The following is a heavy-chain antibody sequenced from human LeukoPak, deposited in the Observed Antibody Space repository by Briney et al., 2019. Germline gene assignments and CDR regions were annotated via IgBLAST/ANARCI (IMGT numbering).Heavy chain of an antibody. CDR3: AKRGDGAFDAFDI. V-gene: IGHV3-23*01. Sequence: GGSLRLSCAASGFTFSSYAMSWVRQAPGKGLEWVSAISGSGGSTYYADSVKGRFTISRDNSKNTLYLQMNSLRAEDTAVCYCAKRGDGAFDAFDIWGQGTMVTVSS. CDR1: GFTFSSYA. J-gene: IGHJ3*02. D-gene: IGHD2-21*02. CDR2: ISGSGGST.